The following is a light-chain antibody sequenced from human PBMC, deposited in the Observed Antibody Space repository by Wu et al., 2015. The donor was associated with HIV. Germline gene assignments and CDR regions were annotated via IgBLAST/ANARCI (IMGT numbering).Light chain of an antibody. J-gene: IGKJ1*01. CDR2: AAS. CDR3: QKYNTAPWT. V-gene: IGKV1-27*01. CDR1: QAISGY. Sequence: DIQMTQSPSSLSASVGDRVTITCRASQAISGYLAWYHQKAGKAPQLLIFAASTLQSGVPSRFSGSGSGTDFTLTISSLQPEDVATYYCQKYNTAPWTFGQGTKVEMK.